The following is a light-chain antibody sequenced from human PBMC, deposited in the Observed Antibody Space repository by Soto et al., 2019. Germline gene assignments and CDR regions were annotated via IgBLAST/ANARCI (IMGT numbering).Light chain of an antibody. CDR3: QQYNSYSQT. CDR2: DAS. Sequence: DIQMTQSPSTLSGSVGDRVTITCRASQTISSWLAWYQQKPGEAPKLLIYDASALPRGVPSRFSGSGSGTEFTLTISSLQPDDFATYYCQQYNSYSQTFGQGTKVDIK. CDR1: QTISSW. J-gene: IGKJ1*01. V-gene: IGKV1-5*01.